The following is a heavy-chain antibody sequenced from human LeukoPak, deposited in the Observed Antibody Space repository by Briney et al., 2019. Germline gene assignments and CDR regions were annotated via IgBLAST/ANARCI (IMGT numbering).Heavy chain of an antibody. CDR3: ARVLAYYYDSSGYYDY. D-gene: IGHD3-22*01. CDR2: ISAYNGNT. Sequence: GASVKVSCKASGDTFSNHPINWVRQAPGQGLEWLGWISAYNGNTNYAQKLQGRVTMTTDTSTSTAYMELRSLRSDDTAVYYCARVLAYYYDSSGYYDYWGQGTLVTVSS. V-gene: IGHV1-18*01. CDR1: GDTFSNHP. J-gene: IGHJ4*02.